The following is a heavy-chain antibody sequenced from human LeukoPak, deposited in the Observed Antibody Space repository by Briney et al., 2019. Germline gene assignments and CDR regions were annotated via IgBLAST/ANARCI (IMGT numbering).Heavy chain of an antibody. Sequence: GGSLRLSCVASGFTFTIYAMAWVRQAPRKGLEWVSSFSGSGGHTSYADSVKGRFTISRDNSKNTVYLQMSSLRAENTAIYYCAKDRGDWGYFFDYWGQGILVTVSS. CDR2: FSGSGGHT. CDR1: GFTFTIYA. V-gene: IGHV3-23*01. CDR3: AKDRGDWGYFFDY. D-gene: IGHD3-10*01. J-gene: IGHJ4*02.